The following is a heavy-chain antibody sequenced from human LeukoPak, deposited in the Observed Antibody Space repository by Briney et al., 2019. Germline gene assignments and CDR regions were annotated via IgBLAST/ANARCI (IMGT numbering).Heavy chain of an antibody. Sequence: SETLSLTCTVSGGSISSYHWSWIRQPPGKGLEWIGYIYYSGSTNYNPSLKSRVTISVDMSKNQFSLKLTSVTAADTAVYYCACTPGAARFDPWGQGTLVTVSS. V-gene: IGHV4-59*08. D-gene: IGHD6-25*01. CDR3: ACTPGAARFDP. J-gene: IGHJ5*02. CDR2: IYYSGST. CDR1: GGSISSYH.